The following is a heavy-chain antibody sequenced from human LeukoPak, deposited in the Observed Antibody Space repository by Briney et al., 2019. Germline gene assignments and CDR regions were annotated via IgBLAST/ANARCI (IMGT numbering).Heavy chain of an antibody. V-gene: IGHV3-23*01. J-gene: IGHJ4*02. CDR2: ISGSGGST. CDR1: GFTFSSYA. D-gene: IGHD3-3*01. CDR3: ATPKYYDFWSGYSSFDY. Sequence: PGGSLRLSCAASGFTFSSYAMSWVRQAPGKGLEWVLAISGSGGSTYYADSVKGRFTISRDNSKNALYLQMNSLRAEDTAVYYCATPKYYDFWSGYSSFDYWGQGTLVTVSS.